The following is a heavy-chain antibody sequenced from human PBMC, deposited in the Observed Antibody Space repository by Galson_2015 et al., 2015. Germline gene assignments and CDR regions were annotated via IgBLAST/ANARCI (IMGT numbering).Heavy chain of an antibody. Sequence: SVKVSCKASGRTFSSFSITWVRQAPGQGLEWMGRIIPVLDIADSAQMFQGRLTMTADTSTSTAYMELTNLRSEDTATYYCATSLKVVINPHAPYGMDVWGQGTTVTVSS. V-gene: IGHV1-69*02. CDR2: IIPVLDIA. J-gene: IGHJ6*02. D-gene: IGHD3-22*01. CDR1: GRTFSSFS. CDR3: ATSLKVVINPHAPYGMDV.